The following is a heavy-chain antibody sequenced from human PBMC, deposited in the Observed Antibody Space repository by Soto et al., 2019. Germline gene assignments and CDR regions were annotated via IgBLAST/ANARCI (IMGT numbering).Heavy chain of an antibody. V-gene: IGHV1-18*04. CDR3: AGAPGKSQRGAFDY. Sequence: GASVKVSCKASGYTFTSYGISWVRQAPGQGLEWMGWISAYNGNTNYAQKLQGRVTMTTDTSTSTAYMELRSLRSDDTAVYYCAGAPGKSQRGAFDYWGQGTLVTVSS. CDR1: GYTFTSYG. CDR2: ISAYNGNT. J-gene: IGHJ4*02.